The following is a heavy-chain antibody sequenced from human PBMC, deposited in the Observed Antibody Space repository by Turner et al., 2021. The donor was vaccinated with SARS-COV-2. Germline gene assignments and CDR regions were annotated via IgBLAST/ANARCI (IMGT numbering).Heavy chain of an antibody. CDR3: ANAYPIRHGFNWLDP. J-gene: IGHJ5*02. D-gene: IGHD1-1*01. Sequence: QLQLVASGSEVKKPGASVKVSWPDTGYTLIELSMHWVRQAPRKGRAWMRVCDPEDAQTIYAQKYQGRVTMTEDTSTDTACVELCSMTSDVAVVYYSANAYPIRHGFNWLDPWGQGTLVTVSA. V-gene: IGHV1-24*01. CDR2: CDPEDAQT. CDR1: GYTLIELS.